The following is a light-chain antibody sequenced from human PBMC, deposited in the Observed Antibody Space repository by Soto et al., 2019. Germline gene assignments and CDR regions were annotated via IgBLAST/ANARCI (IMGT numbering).Light chain of an antibody. V-gene: IGKV4-1*01. Sequence: DIVMTQSPDSLAVSLGERATINCKSSQSVLFTSNNKNYLAWYQQKPGQPPKLLIYWASTREFGVPDRFSGSGSGTDFTLTISSLQAEDVAVYYCQQGTHWLWTFGQGTKVDIK. CDR2: WAS. CDR3: QQGTHWLWT. CDR1: QSVLFTSNNKNY. J-gene: IGKJ1*01.